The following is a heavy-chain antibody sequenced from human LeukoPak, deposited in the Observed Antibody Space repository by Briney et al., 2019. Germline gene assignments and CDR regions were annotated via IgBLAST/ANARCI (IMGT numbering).Heavy chain of an antibody. D-gene: IGHD6-19*01. Sequence: GGSLRLSCAASGFTFSSYGMHWVRQAPGKGLEWVAVISYDGSNKYYADSVKGRFTISRDNSKNTLYLQMNSLRAEDTSVYYCAKDHRQWLGLDFDYWGQGTLVTVSS. CDR2: ISYDGSNK. V-gene: IGHV3-33*05. J-gene: IGHJ4*02. CDR3: AKDHRQWLGLDFDY. CDR1: GFTFSSYG.